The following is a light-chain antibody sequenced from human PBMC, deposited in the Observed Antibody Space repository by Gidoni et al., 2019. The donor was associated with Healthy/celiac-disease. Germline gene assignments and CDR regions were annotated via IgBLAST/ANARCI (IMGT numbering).Light chain of an antibody. J-gene: IGLJ2*01. CDR1: SSDFVGYNY. V-gene: IGLV2-14*03. CDR2: DVS. CDR3: SSYTSSSTLV. Sequence: SALTQPASVSGSPGQSITISGTGTSSDFVGYNYVSWYQQHTGKAPKLMIYDVSNRPSGVSNRFSGAKSGNTASLTISGLQAEDEADYYCSSYTSSSTLVFGGGTKLTVL.